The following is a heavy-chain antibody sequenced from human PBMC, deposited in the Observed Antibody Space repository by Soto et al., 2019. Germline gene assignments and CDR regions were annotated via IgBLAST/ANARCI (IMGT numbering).Heavy chain of an antibody. CDR3: AREGLSGSQPEFDN. CDR2: IWNDGSNT. Sequence: QVQLVESGGGVVQPGRSLRLSCVVSGFIFSSFGMHWVRQAPGKGLEWVGVIWNDGSNTDYVDSVKGRFTISRDNSKNTLSLHMNSLRDEDTAVYYCAREGLSGSQPEFDNWGQGTLVTVSS. J-gene: IGHJ4*02. D-gene: IGHD1-26*01. V-gene: IGHV3-33*01. CDR1: GFIFSSFG.